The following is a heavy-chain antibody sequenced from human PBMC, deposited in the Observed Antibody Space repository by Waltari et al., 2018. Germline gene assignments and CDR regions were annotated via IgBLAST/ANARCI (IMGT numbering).Heavy chain of an antibody. J-gene: IGHJ3*02. CDR3: ASRTPHGDSPLYDAFDI. V-gene: IGHV1-69*04. CDR2: IIPILGIA. Sequence: QVQLVQSGAEVKKPGSSVKVSCKASGGTFSSYAISWVRQAPGQGLEWMGGIIPILGIANYAQKFQGRVTITADESTSTAYMELSSLRSEDTAVYYCASRTPHGDSPLYDAFDIWGQGTMVTVSS. CDR1: GGTFSSYA. D-gene: IGHD2-21*01.